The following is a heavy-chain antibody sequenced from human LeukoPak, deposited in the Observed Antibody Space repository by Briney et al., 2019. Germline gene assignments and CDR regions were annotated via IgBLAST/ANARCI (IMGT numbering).Heavy chain of an antibody. CDR3: ARGSGNGSGSYRH. J-gene: IGHJ4*02. Sequence: SETLSLTCAVSGGSLSGNYWSWIRQPPGKGLEWIGEINHSGSTNYNPSLKSRVTISVDTSKNQFSLKLSSVTAADTAVYYCARGSGNGSGSYRHWGQGTLVTVSS. CDR1: GGSLSGNY. D-gene: IGHD1-26*01. V-gene: IGHV4-34*01. CDR2: INHSGST.